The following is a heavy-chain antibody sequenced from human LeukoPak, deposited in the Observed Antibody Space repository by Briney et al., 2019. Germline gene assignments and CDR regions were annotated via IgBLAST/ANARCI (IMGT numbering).Heavy chain of an antibody. V-gene: IGHV3-23*01. CDR2: ISCSGGST. CDR1: GFTFSSYP. D-gene: IGHD4-23*01. CDR3: AQDRGDYGGNSYERRGY. Sequence: GGSLRLSCAASGFTFSSYPMSWVPQAPGKGLECVSNISCSGGSTYYADSVKGRFTISRDNSKNTLYLQIYSPRAEDTAVYYCAQDRGDYGGNSYERRGYWGQGTLVTVSS. J-gene: IGHJ4*02.